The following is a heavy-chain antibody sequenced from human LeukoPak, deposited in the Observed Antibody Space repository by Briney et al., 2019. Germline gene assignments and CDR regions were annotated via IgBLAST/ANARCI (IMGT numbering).Heavy chain of an antibody. CDR1: GFTFSSYA. CDR2: ISGSGGST. Sequence: GGSLRLSCAASGFTFSSYAMSWVRQAPGKGLEWVSAISGSGGSTYYADSVKGRFTISRDNSKNTLYLQMNSLRAEDTAVYYCSSQWLVRLIVDYWGQGTLVTVSS. J-gene: IGHJ4*02. CDR3: SSQWLVRLIVDY. D-gene: IGHD6-19*01. V-gene: IGHV3-23*01.